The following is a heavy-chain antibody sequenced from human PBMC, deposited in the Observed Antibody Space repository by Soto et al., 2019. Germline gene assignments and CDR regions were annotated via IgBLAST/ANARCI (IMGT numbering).Heavy chain of an antibody. CDR1: GGSISSYY. CDR2: IYYSGST. CDR3: ARVNYYDFWSGSAFDY. Sequence: SETLSLTCTVSGGSISSYYWSWIRQPPGKGLEWIGYIYYSGSTNYNPSLKSRVTISVDTSKNQFSLKLSSVTAADTAVYYCARVNYYDFWSGSAFDYWGQGTLVTVSS. V-gene: IGHV4-59*01. J-gene: IGHJ4*02. D-gene: IGHD3-3*01.